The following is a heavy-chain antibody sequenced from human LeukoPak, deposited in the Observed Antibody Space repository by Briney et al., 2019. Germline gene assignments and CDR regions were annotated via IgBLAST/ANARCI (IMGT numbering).Heavy chain of an antibody. D-gene: IGHD3-22*01. J-gene: IGHJ4*02. Sequence: SETLSLTCAVYGGSFSSYYWSWIRQPPGKGLEWIGYIYYSGGTNYNPSLKSRVTISVDTSKNQFSLKLSSVTAADTAVYYCASGVYYDSSGYYDAAYYFDYWGQGTLVTVSS. CDR1: GGSFSSYY. V-gene: IGHV4-59*01. CDR2: IYYSGGT. CDR3: ASGVYYDSSGYYDAAYYFDY.